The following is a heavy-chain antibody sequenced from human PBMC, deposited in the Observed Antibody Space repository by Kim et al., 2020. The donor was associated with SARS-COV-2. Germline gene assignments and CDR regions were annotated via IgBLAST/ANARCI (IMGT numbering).Heavy chain of an antibody. CDR2: GAT. J-gene: IGHJ4*02. CDR3: SRGSASYADY. V-gene: IGHV3-49*02. D-gene: IGHD3-10*01. Sequence: GATEYAPSVKGRFTISRDDSNSIVSLQMNNLRTEDTALYFCSRGSASYADYWGQGALVSVSS.